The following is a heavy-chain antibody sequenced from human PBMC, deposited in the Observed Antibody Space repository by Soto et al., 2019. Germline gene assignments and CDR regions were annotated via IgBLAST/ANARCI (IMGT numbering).Heavy chain of an antibody. CDR3: TRGHPSIYNY. D-gene: IGHD4-4*01. CDR1: GFTFSNYW. Sequence: PGGSLRLSCAASGFTFSNYWMSWVRQAPGKGLEWVANIKEDGSERYYVDSVKGRFTISRDNAKNSLYLQMTSLRPEDTAVYYCTRGHPSIYNYWGQGTQVTVSS. J-gene: IGHJ4*02. V-gene: IGHV3-7*01. CDR2: IKEDGSER.